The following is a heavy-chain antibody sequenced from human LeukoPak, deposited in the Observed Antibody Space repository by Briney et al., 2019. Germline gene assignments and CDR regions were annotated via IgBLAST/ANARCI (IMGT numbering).Heavy chain of an antibody. CDR2: IHHSGSA. Sequence: SETLTLTCSVSSGSITAYYWNWIRQAPGKEPEWIGYIHHSGSANYNPSLKSRVTLSIDTSKDQFFLRLTSVTAADTAVYYCASGPPYSSGWYRGATFDIWGQGTMVTVSS. D-gene: IGHD6-13*01. V-gene: IGHV4-59*08. CDR3: ASGPPYSSGWYRGATFDI. J-gene: IGHJ3*02. CDR1: SGSITAYY.